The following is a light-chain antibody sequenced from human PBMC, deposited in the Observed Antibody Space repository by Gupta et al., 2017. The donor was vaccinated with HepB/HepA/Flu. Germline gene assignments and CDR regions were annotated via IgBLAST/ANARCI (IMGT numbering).Light chain of an antibody. CDR3: MQALQTPRT. CDR1: QRLLHSSGYNY. V-gene: IGKV2-28*01. J-gene: IGKJ1*01. Sequence: EIVVTQSPLSLPVTPGEPASISCKSSQRLLHSSGYNYLDWYVQKPGQSPQLLIYMGSNRASGVPDWISGSGSGTDFTLKSDRVEAEDVRVYYCMQALQTPRTFGQGTQVEIK. CDR2: MGS.